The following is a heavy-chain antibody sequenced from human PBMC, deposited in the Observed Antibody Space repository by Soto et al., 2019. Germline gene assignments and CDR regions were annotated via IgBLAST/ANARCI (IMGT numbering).Heavy chain of an antibody. CDR1: GGSISRGNW. D-gene: IGHD4-17*01. CDR2: IYHSGST. J-gene: IGHJ4*02. Sequence: QVQLQESGPGLVKPSGTLSLTCAVSGGSISRGNWWSWVRQPPGKGLEWIGEIYHSGSTNYNPSLKSRVTISVDKSKNQFSLKLSSVTAADTAVYYCARTGGENGDYLKDYWGQGTLVTVSS. V-gene: IGHV4-4*02. CDR3: ARTGGENGDYLKDY.